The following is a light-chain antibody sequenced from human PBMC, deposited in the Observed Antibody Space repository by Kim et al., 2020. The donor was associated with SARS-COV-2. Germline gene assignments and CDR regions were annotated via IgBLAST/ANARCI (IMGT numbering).Light chain of an antibody. CDR1: NIGSKS. V-gene: IGLV3-21*04. CDR2: YDI. CDR3: QVWDSSSRQV. Sequence: SYELTQPPSVSVAPGKTARITCGGNNIGSKSVHWYQQKPGQAPVLVIYYDIDRPSGIPERFSGSNSGNTATLTISRDEAGDEADYYCQVWDSSSRQVFGTGTQLTVL. J-gene: IGLJ1*01.